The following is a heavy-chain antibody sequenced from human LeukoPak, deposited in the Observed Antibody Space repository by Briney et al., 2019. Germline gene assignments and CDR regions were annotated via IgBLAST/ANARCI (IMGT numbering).Heavy chain of an antibody. D-gene: IGHD6-13*01. CDR1: GGTFSSYA. J-gene: IGHJ4*02. CDR3: ARTRWYGPSYSFDY. V-gene: IGHV1-69*13. CDR2: IIPIFGTA. Sequence: SVKVSCKASGGTFSSYAISWVRQAPGQGLEWMGGIIPIFGTANYAQKFRGRVTITADESTSTAYMELSSLRSEDTAVYYCARTRWYGPSYSFDYWGQGTLVTVSS.